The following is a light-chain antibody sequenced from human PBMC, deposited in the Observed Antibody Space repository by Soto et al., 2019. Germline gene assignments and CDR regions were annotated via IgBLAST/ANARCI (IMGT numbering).Light chain of an antibody. CDR3: TSYVGNDIWV. J-gene: IGLJ3*02. V-gene: IGLV2-8*01. CDR2: EVT. Sequence: QSALTQPSSASGSTGKSVTISCTGTSSDVGAYKYVSWYQQYPGKAPKLMIYEVTKRPSGVPDRFSGSKSGNTASLTVSGLQAEDEADYYCTSYVGNDIWVFGGGTKVTV. CDR1: SSDVGAYKY.